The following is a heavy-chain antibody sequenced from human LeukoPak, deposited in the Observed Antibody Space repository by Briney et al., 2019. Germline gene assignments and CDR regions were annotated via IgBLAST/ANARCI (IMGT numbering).Heavy chain of an antibody. Sequence: GGSLRLSCAASGFSFSNYGMHWVRQAPGKGLEWVAFIRNDGTSKYYVDFVKGRFSISRDNSSNTLYLQINSLRDDDTAVYYCAKAGYTYGSGWFDPWGQGTLVIVSS. J-gene: IGHJ5*02. CDR3: AKAGYTYGSGWFDP. CDR1: GFSFSNYG. V-gene: IGHV3-30*02. CDR2: IRNDGTSK. D-gene: IGHD5-18*01.